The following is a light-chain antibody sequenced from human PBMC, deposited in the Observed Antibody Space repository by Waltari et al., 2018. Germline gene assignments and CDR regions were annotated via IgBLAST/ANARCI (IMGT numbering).Light chain of an antibody. CDR3: QSYDKILSAWV. CDR2: ANT. Sequence: QSVLTQPPSVSGAPGQRVTVSCTGSTSNTGAGYDVRWYQQFPGRAPRLVIYANTYRPSGVPDRFSATKSGSSASLAITGLQAEDEADYYCQSYDKILSAWVFGGGTKVTVL. CDR1: TSNTGAGYD. J-gene: IGLJ3*02. V-gene: IGLV1-40*01.